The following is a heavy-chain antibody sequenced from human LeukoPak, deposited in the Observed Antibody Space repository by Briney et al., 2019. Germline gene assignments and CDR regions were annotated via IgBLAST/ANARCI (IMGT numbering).Heavy chain of an antibody. Sequence: SETLPLTCTVSGGSINNYYWSRIRQPAGKGLEWIGRIYASGSTHYNSSLMSRVTMSLDTSKNQFSLNLNSATAADTAVYYCARVGPDGSYFDYWGQGTLVTVSS. CDR1: GGSINNYY. D-gene: IGHD1-14*01. J-gene: IGHJ4*02. V-gene: IGHV4-4*07. CDR2: IYASGST. CDR3: ARVGPDGSYFDY.